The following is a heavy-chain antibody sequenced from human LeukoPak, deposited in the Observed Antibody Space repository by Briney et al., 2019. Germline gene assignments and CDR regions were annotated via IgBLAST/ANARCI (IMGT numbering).Heavy chain of an antibody. D-gene: IGHD2-15*01. J-gene: IGHJ4*02. Sequence: PSETLSLTRAVYGGSFSGYYWSWIRQPPGKGLEWIGEINHSGNTNYNPSLKSRVTISVDTSKNQFSPKLSSATVADTAVYYCARLGYCSGGTCYSVPFDYWGQGTLVTVSS. CDR2: INHSGNT. CDR3: ARLGYCSGGTCYSVPFDY. V-gene: IGHV4-34*01. CDR1: GGSFSGYY.